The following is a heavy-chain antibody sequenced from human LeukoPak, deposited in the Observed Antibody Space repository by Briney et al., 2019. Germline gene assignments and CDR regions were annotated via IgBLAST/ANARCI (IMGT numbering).Heavy chain of an antibody. D-gene: IGHD3-9*01. CDR3: AKEGADYDINYFDF. J-gene: IGHJ4*02. CDR2: IRFDGSNK. Sequence: GGSVRLSCAASGFTFSSYGMHWVRQAPGKGLEWVAFIRFDGSNKYYADSVKGRFTISRDNSKNTLYLQMNSLRAEDTAVYYCAKEGADYDINYFDFWGQGTLVTVSS. CDR1: GFTFSSYG. V-gene: IGHV3-30*02.